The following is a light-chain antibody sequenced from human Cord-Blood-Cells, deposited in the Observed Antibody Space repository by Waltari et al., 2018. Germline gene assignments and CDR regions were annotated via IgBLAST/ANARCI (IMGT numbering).Light chain of an antibody. CDR3: SSYTSSSTVV. V-gene: IGLV2-14*01. CDR2: EVS. J-gene: IGLJ2*01. Sequence: QSALTQPASVSVSPGQSITISCIGTSSDVGGYNYVSWYQQHPGKAPKLMIYEVSNRPSGVSNRFSGSKSGNTASLTISGLQAEDEADYYCSSYTSSSTVVFGGGTKLTVL. CDR1: SSDVGGYNY.